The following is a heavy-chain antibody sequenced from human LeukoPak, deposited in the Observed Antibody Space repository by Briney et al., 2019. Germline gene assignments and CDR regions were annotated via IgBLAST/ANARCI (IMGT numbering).Heavy chain of an antibody. Sequence: PGGSLRLSCAASGIIVSDNYMAWVRHVPGKGLEWVSTIYRDNSTYYADSVGGRFSISRDNSKTTMFLQMNNLRGEDSAVYYCSRVNHFGSGGYRQRAIDVWGQGTLVTVSS. J-gene: IGHJ3*01. CDR1: GIIVSDNY. V-gene: IGHV3-53*01. CDR2: IYRDNST. CDR3: SRVNHFGSGGYRQRAIDV. D-gene: IGHD3-10*01.